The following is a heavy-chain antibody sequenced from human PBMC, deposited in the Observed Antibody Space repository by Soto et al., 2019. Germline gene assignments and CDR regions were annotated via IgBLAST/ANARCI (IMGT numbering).Heavy chain of an antibody. Sequence: SETLSLTCTVSGGSISSYYWSWIRQPPGKGPEWIGYIYYSGSTNYNPSLKSRVTTSVDTSKNQFSLKLSSVTAADTAVYYCARNPLIPSPLGYYFDYWGQGTLVTVSS. V-gene: IGHV4-59*01. J-gene: IGHJ4*02. CDR1: GGSISSYY. CDR3: ARNPLIPSPLGYYFDY. CDR2: IYYSGST. D-gene: IGHD3-16*01.